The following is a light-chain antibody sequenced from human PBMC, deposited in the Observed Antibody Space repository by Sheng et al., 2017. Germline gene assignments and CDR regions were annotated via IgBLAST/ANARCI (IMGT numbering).Light chain of an antibody. CDR3: QQYYNWPWT. Sequence: EIVMTQFPATLSVSPGERATLSCRASQSVTSDFAWYQQKPGQSPRLLIYGASTRATGIPARFSGSGSGTEFTLTISSLQSEDFAVYYCQQYYNWPWTFGQGTKVAIK. CDR2: GAS. J-gene: IGKJ1*01. V-gene: IGKV3-15*01. CDR1: QSVTSD.